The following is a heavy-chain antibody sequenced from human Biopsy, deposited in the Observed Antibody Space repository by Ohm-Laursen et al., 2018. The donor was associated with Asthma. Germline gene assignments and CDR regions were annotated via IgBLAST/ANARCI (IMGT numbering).Heavy chain of an antibody. CDR2: THYSGTT. CDR3: ARVRGAFYESSVKNAFDV. D-gene: IGHD3-22*01. J-gene: IGHJ3*01. V-gene: IGHV4-59*01. CDR1: GGSIGIYY. Sequence: TLSLTCTVSGGSIGIYYWGWIRQPPGKGLEYIGYTHYSGTTNTDPSLTCRVTMSVDTSKNQFSLKVTSVTAADTAVYFCARVRGAFYESSVKNAFDVWGQGTMVTVSS.